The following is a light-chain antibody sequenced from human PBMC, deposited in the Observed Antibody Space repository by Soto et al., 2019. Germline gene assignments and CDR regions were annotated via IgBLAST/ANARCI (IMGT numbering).Light chain of an antibody. CDR1: QSVSNNY. Sequence: EIVLTQSPGTLSLSPWEIATLSFRASQSVSNNYLAWYQQKPGQAPRLLIYGACNRDTGIPDRFSGSGSGTDFTLTISRLETEDFAVYYCQQYGSSGTFGQGTKVDI. CDR3: QQYGSSGT. J-gene: IGKJ1*01. CDR2: GAC. V-gene: IGKV3-20*01.